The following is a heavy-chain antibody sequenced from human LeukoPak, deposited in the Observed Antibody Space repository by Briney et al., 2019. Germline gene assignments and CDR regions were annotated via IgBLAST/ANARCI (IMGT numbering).Heavy chain of an antibody. CDR2: INWNGGST. Sequence: GGSLRLSCAASGFTFDDYGMSWVRQAPGKGLEWVSGINWNGGSTGYADSVKGRFTISRDNAMNSLYLQINSLRAEDTALYYCARGGYNWNYEDYWGQGTLVTVSS. D-gene: IGHD1-7*01. CDR1: GFTFDDYG. V-gene: IGHV3-20*04. CDR3: ARGGYNWNYEDY. J-gene: IGHJ4*02.